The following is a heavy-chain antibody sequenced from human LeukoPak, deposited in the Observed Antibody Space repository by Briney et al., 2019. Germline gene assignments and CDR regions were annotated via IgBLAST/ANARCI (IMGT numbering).Heavy chain of an antibody. D-gene: IGHD3-3*01. Sequence: KSSETLSLTCTVSGGSISSYYWSWIRQPAGKGLEWIGRIYTSGSTNYNPSLKSRVTMSVDTSKNQFSLKLSSVTAADTAVYYCARGSGITIFGVVIIPTYYYYYMDVWGKGTTVTISS. CDR2: IYTSGST. CDR1: GGSISSYY. V-gene: IGHV4-4*07. CDR3: ARGSGITIFGVVIIPTYYYYYMDV. J-gene: IGHJ6*03.